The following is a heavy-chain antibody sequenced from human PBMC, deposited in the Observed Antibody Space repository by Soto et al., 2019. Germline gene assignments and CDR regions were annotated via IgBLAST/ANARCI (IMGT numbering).Heavy chain of an antibody. V-gene: IGHV3-23*01. CDR2: ISGTGGT. CDR3: AKDRRGAYCSGGTCYSPDY. J-gene: IGHJ4*02. D-gene: IGHD2-15*01. CDR1: GFTFSSYV. Sequence: EVQLWESGGGFVQPGGSLRLSCAVSGFTFSSYVMSWVRQAPGKGLEGVSAISGTGGTYYADSVKGRFTISRDNSKNALYLQMNSLRDEDTAVYYCAKDRRGAYCSGGTCYSPDYWGQGTLVIVSS.